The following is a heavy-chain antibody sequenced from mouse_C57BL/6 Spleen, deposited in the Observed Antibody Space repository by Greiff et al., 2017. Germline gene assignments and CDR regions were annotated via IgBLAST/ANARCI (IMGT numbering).Heavy chain of an antibody. CDR1: GFTFSSYG. D-gene: IGHD2-1*01. V-gene: IGHV5-6*02. CDR2: ISSGGSYT. Sequence: EVMLVESGGDLVKPGGSLKLSCAASGFTFSSYGMSWVRQTPDKRLEWVATISSGGSYTYYPDSVKGRFTISRDNAKNTLYLQMSSLKSEDTAMXYCARHEGGNYVDYYAMDYWGQGTSVTVSS. CDR3: ARHEGGNYVDYYAMDY. J-gene: IGHJ4*01.